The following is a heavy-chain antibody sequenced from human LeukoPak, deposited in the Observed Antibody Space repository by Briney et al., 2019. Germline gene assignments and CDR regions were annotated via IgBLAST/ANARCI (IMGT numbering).Heavy chain of an antibody. CDR2: ISGSGGST. D-gene: IGHD3-16*02. V-gene: IGHV3-23*01. CDR1: GFILSNFV. CDR3: ARDSTSLSY. Sequence: PGGSLRLSCAASGFILSNFVMHWVRQAPGKGLEWVSAISGSGGSTYYADSVKGRFTISRDNSKNTLYLQMNSLRAEDTAVYYCARDSTSLSYWGQGTLVTVSS. J-gene: IGHJ4*02.